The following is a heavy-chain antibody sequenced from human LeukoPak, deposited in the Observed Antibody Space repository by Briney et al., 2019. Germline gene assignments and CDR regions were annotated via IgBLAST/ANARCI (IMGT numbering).Heavy chain of an antibody. CDR1: GYSISSGYY. V-gene: IGHV4-38-2*02. CDR2: IYYSGST. Sequence: SETLSLTCTVSGYSISSGYYWGWIRQPPGKGLEWIGSIYYSGSTYYNPSLKSRVTISVDTSKNQFSLKLSSVTAADAAVYYCARTYYGSGSLYYYYYYMDVWGKGTTVTVSS. D-gene: IGHD3-10*01. CDR3: ARTYYGSGSLYYYYYYMDV. J-gene: IGHJ6*03.